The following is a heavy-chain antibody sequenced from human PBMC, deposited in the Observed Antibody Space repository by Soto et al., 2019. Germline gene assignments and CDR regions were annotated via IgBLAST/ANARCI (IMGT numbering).Heavy chain of an antibody. Sequence: QVQLVESGGGSVKPGGSLRLSCAASGFTFSDYYMSWIRQAPGKGLEWVSYISSSGSTIYYADSVKGRFTISRDNAKNSLYLQMNSLRAEDTAVYYCARAPIAVAGRSLTRYFDLWGRGTLVTVSS. CDR1: GFTFSDYY. CDR3: ARAPIAVAGRSLTRYFDL. J-gene: IGHJ2*01. D-gene: IGHD6-19*01. CDR2: ISSSGSTI. V-gene: IGHV3-11*01.